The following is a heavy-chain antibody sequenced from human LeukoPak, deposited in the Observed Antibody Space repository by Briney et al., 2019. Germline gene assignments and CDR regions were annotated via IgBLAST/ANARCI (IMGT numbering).Heavy chain of an antibody. D-gene: IGHD6-13*01. CDR3: AKVVQYTASTGTGLDY. J-gene: IGHJ4*02. Sequence: GGSLRLSCAASGFTFFNYGMHWVRQAPGKGLDCVAVIWNDGSYKYYADPVKGRFTISRDNPKNTLYLQMNSLRAEDTAIYYCAKVVQYTASTGTGLDYWGQGTLVTVSS. CDR2: IWNDGSYK. CDR1: GFTFFNYG. V-gene: IGHV3-33*06.